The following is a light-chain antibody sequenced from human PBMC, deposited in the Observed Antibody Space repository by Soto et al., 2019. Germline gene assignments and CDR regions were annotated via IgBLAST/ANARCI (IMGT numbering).Light chain of an antibody. CDR1: QSVRSF. CDR3: QQYGSSPIT. V-gene: IGKV3-20*01. Sequence: EIVLTQSPATLSLSPGERATLSCRASQSVRSFLAWYQQKPGQAPRLLIYGASSRATGIPDRFSGSGSGTDFTLTISRLEPEDFAVYYCQQYGSSPITFGQGTRL. J-gene: IGKJ5*01. CDR2: GAS.